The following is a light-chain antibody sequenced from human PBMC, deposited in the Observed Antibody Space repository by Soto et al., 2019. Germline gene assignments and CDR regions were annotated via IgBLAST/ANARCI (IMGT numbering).Light chain of an antibody. CDR1: QSVSTRS. CDR3: QQYDSSPRT. J-gene: IGKJ1*01. CDR2: GAS. V-gene: IGKV3-20*01. Sequence: EIVLTQSPGTLSLSPGERATLSCRASQSVSTRSLAWYQQKPGQAPRLLISGASSRAADIPDRFSGSGSGTDCTLTINRLEPEDFAVYYCQQYDSSPRTLGQGTKVE.